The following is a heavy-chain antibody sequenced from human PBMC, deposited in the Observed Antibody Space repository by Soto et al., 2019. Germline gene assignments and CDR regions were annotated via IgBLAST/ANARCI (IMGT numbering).Heavy chain of an antibody. Sequence: QVQLQESGPGLVKPSQTLSLTCTVSGGSISSGGYYGSWILQHPGKGLEWSGNIYYSGATYYNRSLIIRVTKSVDTSKNQFSLKLSSVTTADTVVYYCARDAATNLYYYYYMDVWGKGTTVTVSS. J-gene: IGHJ6*03. CDR3: ARDAATNLYYYYYMDV. CDR2: IYYSGAT. D-gene: IGHD5-12*01. V-gene: IGHV4-31*03. CDR1: GGSISSGGYY.